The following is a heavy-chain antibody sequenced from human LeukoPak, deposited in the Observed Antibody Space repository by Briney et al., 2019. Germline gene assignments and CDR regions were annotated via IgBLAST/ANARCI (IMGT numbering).Heavy chain of an antibody. Sequence: PSETLSLTCTVSGGSISSYYWSWIRQPPGKGLEWIGYIYYSGSTNYNPSLKSRVTISVDTSKNQFSLKLSSVTAADTAVYYCASSGHYDFWSGQSYYYYGMDVWGQGTTVTVSS. CDR1: GGSISSYY. D-gene: IGHD3-3*01. V-gene: IGHV4-59*01. J-gene: IGHJ6*02. CDR2: IYYSGST. CDR3: ASSGHYDFWSGQSYYYYGMDV.